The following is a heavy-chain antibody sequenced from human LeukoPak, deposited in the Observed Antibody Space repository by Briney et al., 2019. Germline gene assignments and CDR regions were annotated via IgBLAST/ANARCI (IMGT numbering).Heavy chain of an antibody. D-gene: IGHD2-2*01. CDR2: VYHSGST. V-gene: IGHV4-38-2*01. Sequence: ASDTLSLPCAVCGYSISSGYYWGWLRQPPGKGLDWSGIVYHSGSTYYNPSLKRRVHIPVDTSKHQFSLKLSSVTAADTAVYYGARLGGYCSSSSCQNWFDPWGQGTLVTVSS. J-gene: IGHJ5*02. CDR1: GYSISSGYY. CDR3: ARLGGYCSSSSCQNWFDP.